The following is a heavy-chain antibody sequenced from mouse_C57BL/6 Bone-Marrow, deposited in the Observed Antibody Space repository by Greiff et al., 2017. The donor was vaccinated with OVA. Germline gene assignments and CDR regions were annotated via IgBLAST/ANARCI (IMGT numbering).Heavy chain of an antibody. Sequence: QVQLQQPGAELVKPGASVKLSCKASGYTFTSYWMHWVKQRPGRGLEWIGRIDPNSGGTKYNEKFKSKATLTADKSSSTAYMQLSSLTSEDSAVYFCARERTMVTTGGYFDYWGQGTTLTVSS. CDR1: GYTFTSYW. CDR2: IDPNSGGT. J-gene: IGHJ2*01. D-gene: IGHD2-2*01. V-gene: IGHV1-62-3*01. CDR3: ARERTMVTTGGYFDY.